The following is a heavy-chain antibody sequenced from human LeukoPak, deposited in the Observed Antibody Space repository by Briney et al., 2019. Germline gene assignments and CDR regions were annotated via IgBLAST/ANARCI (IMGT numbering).Heavy chain of an antibody. D-gene: IGHD5-12*01. J-gene: IGHJ4*02. CDR2: IYNSGST. CDR3: ARVGGYDWRLDY. V-gene: IGHV4-59*01. CDR1: GGSFSTYY. Sequence: PSQSLSLTCTVSGGSFSTYYWSWIRQPPGKGREWIGYIYNSGSTNYNPCLKSRVTISVDTSKSQFSLKLSSVTTADTAVYYCARVGGYDWRLDYWGQGTLVTVSS.